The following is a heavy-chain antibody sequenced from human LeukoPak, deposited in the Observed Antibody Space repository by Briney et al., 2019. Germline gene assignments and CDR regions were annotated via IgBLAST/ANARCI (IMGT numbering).Heavy chain of an antibody. J-gene: IGHJ6*04. CDR1: GFTFSSYS. CDR3: ARDHHYDILTGYPWDCYYGMDV. D-gene: IGHD3-9*01. CDR2: ISSSSSYI. V-gene: IGHV3-21*01. Sequence: GGSLRLSCAASGFTFSSYSMNWVRQAPGKGLEWVSSISSSSSYIYYADSVKGRFTISRDNAKNSLYLQMNSLRAEDTAVYYCARDHHYDILTGYPWDCYYGMDVWGKGTTVTVSS.